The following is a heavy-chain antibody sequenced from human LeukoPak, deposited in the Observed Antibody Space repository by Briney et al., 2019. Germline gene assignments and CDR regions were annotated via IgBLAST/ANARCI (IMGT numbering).Heavy chain of an antibody. D-gene: IGHD2-2*01. Sequence: PSQTLSLTCNVSGVSVSDGRYYWTWIRQHPGKGLEWIDYKYYSGSAKYNPSLKSRLTISIDTSKNQFSLQLSSVTAADTATYYCATPYCSSISCLDVFNMWGKGPRVTVSS. CDR2: KYYSGSA. J-gene: IGHJ3*02. CDR3: ATPYCSSISCLDVFNM. CDR1: GVSVSDGRYY. V-gene: IGHV4-31*03.